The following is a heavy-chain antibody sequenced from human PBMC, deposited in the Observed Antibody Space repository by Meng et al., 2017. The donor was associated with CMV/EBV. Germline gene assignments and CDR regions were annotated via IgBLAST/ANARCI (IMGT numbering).Heavy chain of an antibody. CDR1: EFIFHDYA. CDR2: ISWNSGAI. CDR3: AKFDITGTRIFRRGGVNFDY. Sequence: SLKISCAATEFIFHDYAMHWVRQAPGKGLEWVSSISWNSGAIGYADSVKGRFTISRDNAKKSLYLQMNSLRAEDTAVYYCAKFDITGTRIFRRGGVNFDYWGQGTLVTVSS. V-gene: IGHV3-9*01. D-gene: IGHD1-7*01. J-gene: IGHJ4*02.